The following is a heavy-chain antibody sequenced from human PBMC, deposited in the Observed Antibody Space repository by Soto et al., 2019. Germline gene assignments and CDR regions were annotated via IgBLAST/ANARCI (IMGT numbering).Heavy chain of an antibody. Sequence: QVQLVESGGGVVQPGRSLRLSCAASGFTFTNYAMHWVRQAPGKGLEWVAVISYDGSNKYYADSVKGRFTISRDNSQNTLYLQMNSLRAEDTAIYYCARGRYYGDPWGQGTLVTVSS. J-gene: IGHJ5*02. D-gene: IGHD1-26*01. V-gene: IGHV3-30-3*01. CDR3: ARGRYYGDP. CDR2: ISYDGSNK. CDR1: GFTFTNYA.